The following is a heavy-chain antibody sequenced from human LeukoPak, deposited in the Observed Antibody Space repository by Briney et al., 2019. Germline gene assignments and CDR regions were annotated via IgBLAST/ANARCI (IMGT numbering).Heavy chain of an antibody. Sequence: PGGSLRLSCAASGFTFSSYAMSWVRQAPGKGLEWVSAISGSGGSTYYADSVKGQFTISRDNSKNTLYLQMNSLRAEDTAVYYCASSSVMSSGSYYAAFDSWGQGTMVTVSS. V-gene: IGHV3-23*01. CDR2: ISGSGGST. D-gene: IGHD1-26*01. CDR3: ASSSVMSSGSYYAAFDS. CDR1: GFTFSSYA. J-gene: IGHJ3*02.